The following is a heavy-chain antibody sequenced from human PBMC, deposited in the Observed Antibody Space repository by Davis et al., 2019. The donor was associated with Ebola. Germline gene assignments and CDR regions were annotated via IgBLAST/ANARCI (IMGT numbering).Heavy chain of an antibody. CDR3: ARGIKGVAANFDY. Sequence: AASVKVSCKASGYTFKNYAISWVRQAPGQGLEWMGWISAYNGNTNYAQILQGRVTMTTDTSTGTAYMELRSLRSDDTAVYYCARGIKGVAANFDYWGQGTLVTVSS. J-gene: IGHJ4*02. V-gene: IGHV1-18*01. CDR1: GYTFKNYA. D-gene: IGHD6-13*01. CDR2: ISAYNGNT.